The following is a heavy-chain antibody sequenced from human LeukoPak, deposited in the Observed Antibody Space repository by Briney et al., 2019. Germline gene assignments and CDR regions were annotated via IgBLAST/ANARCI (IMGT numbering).Heavy chain of an antibody. CDR3: AKSSLLEWLSRQSWFDP. CDR2: ISSSGGST. D-gene: IGHD3-3*01. V-gene: IGHV3-23*01. J-gene: IGHJ5*02. Sequence: PGGSLRLSCAASGFTFSSYAMSWVRQAPGKGLEWVSAISSSGGSTYYADSVKGRFTISRDNSKNTVYLQMNSLRAEDTAVFYCAKSSLLEWLSRQSWFDPWGQGTLVTVSS. CDR1: GFTFSSYA.